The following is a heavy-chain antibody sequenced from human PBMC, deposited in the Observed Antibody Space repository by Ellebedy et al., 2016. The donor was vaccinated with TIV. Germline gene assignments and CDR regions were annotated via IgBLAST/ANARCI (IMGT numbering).Heavy chain of an antibody. D-gene: IGHD2/OR15-2a*01. CDR3: ARLGYSMHFDY. V-gene: IGHV3-30*03. CDR2: ISYDGSNK. J-gene: IGHJ4*02. Sequence: GESLKISXAASGFTFSSYGMHWVRQAPGKGLEWVAVISYDGSNKYYADSVKGRFTISRDNSKNTLYLQMNSLRAEDTAVYYCARLGYSMHFDYWGQGTLVTVSS. CDR1: GFTFSSYG.